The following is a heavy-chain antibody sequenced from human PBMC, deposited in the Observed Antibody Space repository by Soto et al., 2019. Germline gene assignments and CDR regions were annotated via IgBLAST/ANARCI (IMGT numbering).Heavy chain of an antibody. V-gene: IGHV3-23*01. J-gene: IGHJ4*02. CDR2: ISGGGGST. Sequence: PGGSLRLSCVVSGFTFSTYTMSWVRQAPGKGLEWVSAISGGGGSTFYADSVKGRFTISRDNSKNTLYLQMNSLRTEDTAVYYCARTGQFEYWXQGTLVTVSS. CDR1: GFTFSTYT. D-gene: IGHD1-1*01. CDR3: ARTGQFEY.